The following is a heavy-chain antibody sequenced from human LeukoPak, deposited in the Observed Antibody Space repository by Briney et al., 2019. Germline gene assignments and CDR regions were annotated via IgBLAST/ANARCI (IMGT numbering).Heavy chain of an antibody. J-gene: IGHJ4*02. CDR3: AKDPYKILTAYTYYFDC. CDR1: GFSFSSYA. CDR2: ISYSGGTT. V-gene: IGHV3-23*01. D-gene: IGHD3-9*01. Sequence: GGSLRLTCAASGFSFSSYARSWVRQDPGKGLEWVSAISYSGGTTYYASSGKGRLTISRDNSKNTLYLQKNSLRAEDSAVYYCAKDPYKILTAYTYYFDCWGQGTLVTVSS.